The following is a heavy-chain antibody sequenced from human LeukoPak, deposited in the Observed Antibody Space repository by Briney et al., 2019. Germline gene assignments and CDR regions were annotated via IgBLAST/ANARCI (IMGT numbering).Heavy chain of an antibody. D-gene: IGHD2-15*01. V-gene: IGHV3-7*01. J-gene: IGHJ6*02. CDR3: ARDPYCSGGSCYLTYYYYGMDV. CDR2: IKQDGSEK. Sequence: GGSLRLSCAASGFTFSSYWMSWVRQAPGKGLEWVANIKQDGSEKYYVDSVKGRFTISRDNAKNSLYLQMNSLRAEDTAVYYCARDPYCSGGSCYLTYYYYGMDVWGQGTTVTVSS. CDR1: GFTFSSYW.